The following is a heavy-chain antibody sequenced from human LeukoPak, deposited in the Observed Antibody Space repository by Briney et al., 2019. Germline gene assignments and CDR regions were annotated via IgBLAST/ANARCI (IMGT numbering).Heavy chain of an antibody. V-gene: IGHV3-53*01. CDR1: GFTVSSNY. CDR2: IYSGGST. J-gene: IGHJ4*02. CDR3: ARLPGLGSYYIDY. D-gene: IGHD1-26*01. Sequence: HPGGSLRLSCAASGFTVSSNYMSWVRQAPGKGLEWVSVIYSGGSTYYADSVKGRFTISRDNSKNTLYLQMNSLRADDTAVYYCARLPGLGSYYIDYWGQGTLVTVSS.